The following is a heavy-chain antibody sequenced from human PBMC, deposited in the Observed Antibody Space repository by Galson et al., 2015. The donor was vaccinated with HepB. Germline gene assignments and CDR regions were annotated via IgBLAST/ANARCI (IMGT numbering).Heavy chain of an antibody. Sequence: SLRLSCAASGFTFSNAWMSWVRQAPGKGLEWVGRIKSKTDGGTTDYAAPVKGRFTISRDDSKNTLYLQMNSLKTEDTAVYYCTTDTGVYYYGSGDYYYGMDVWGQGTTVTVSS. CDR2: IKSKTDGGTT. CDR1: GFTFSNAW. V-gene: IGHV3-15*01. CDR3: TTDTGVYYYGSGDYYYGMDV. J-gene: IGHJ6*02. D-gene: IGHD3-10*01.